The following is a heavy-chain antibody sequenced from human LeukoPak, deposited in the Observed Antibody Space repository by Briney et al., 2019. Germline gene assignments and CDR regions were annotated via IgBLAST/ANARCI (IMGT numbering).Heavy chain of an antibody. CDR1: GFTFSSYW. Sequence: GGSLRLSCAASGFTFSSYWMHWVRQPLGKGLVWVSRINPDGTTTNYADSVEGRFTISRDNAKNTLYLQMNSLTAEETALYYCVRIATVTTPDYWGQGTLVTVSS. CDR3: VRIATVTTPDY. J-gene: IGHJ4*02. CDR2: INPDGTTT. D-gene: IGHD4-17*01. V-gene: IGHV3-74*01.